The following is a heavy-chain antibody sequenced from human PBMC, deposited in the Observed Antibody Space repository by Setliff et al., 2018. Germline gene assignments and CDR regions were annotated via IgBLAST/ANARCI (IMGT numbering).Heavy chain of an antibody. V-gene: IGHV1-46*01. J-gene: IGHJ3*02. D-gene: IGHD3-22*01. CDR1: GYTFTSHY. Sequence: ASVKVSCKASGYTFTSHYMHWVRQAPGLGLGWMGTINPSSGRTSYAQKFQGRVTMTRDTSTSTVYMDMSSLRSEDTAVYYCARDVFPYHYEGAFDIWGQGTMVT. CDR3: ARDVFPYHYEGAFDI. CDR2: INPSSGRT.